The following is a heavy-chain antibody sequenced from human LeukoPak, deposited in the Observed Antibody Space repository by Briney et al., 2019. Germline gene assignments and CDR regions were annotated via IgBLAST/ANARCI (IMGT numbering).Heavy chain of an antibody. CDR1: GFPLNTYA. Sequence: GGSLRLSCSASGFPLNTYAIHWVRQAPGKGREYVAGISSNGDNTDFADSAKGRFTISRDNSKSTLFLQMNSLRAEDTAVYFCTRDSALLGVAFDLWGQGTVVTVSS. CDR2: ISSNGDNT. D-gene: IGHD2-15*01. CDR3: TRDSALLGVAFDL. J-gene: IGHJ3*01. V-gene: IGHV3-64D*06.